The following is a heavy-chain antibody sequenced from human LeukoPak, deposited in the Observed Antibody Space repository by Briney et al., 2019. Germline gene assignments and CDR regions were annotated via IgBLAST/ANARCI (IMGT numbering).Heavy chain of an antibody. CDR3: ARDSRLLWFGELSCSDY. D-gene: IGHD3-10*01. V-gene: IGHV1-2*02. J-gene: IGHJ4*02. CDR1: GYTFTGYY. CDR2: INPNSGGT. Sequence: ASVKVSCKASGYTFTGYYMHWVRQAPGQGLEWMGWINPNSGGTNYAQKFQGRVTMTRDTSISTAYMELSRLRSDDTAVYYCARDSRLLWFGELSCSDYWGQGTLVTVSS.